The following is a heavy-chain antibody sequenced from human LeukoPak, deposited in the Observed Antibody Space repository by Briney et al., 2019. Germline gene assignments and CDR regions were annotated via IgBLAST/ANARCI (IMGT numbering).Heavy chain of an antibody. CDR2: INHSGST. CDR1: GGSFSGYY. J-gene: IGHJ4*02. D-gene: IGHD6-13*01. Sequence: SETLSLTCAVYGGSFSGYYWSWIRQPPGKGLEWIGEINHSGSTNYNPSLKSRVTISVDTSENQFSLKLSSVTAADTAVYYCARDGYSSSSYYFDYWGQGTLVTVSS. V-gene: IGHV4-34*01. CDR3: ARDGYSSSSYYFDY.